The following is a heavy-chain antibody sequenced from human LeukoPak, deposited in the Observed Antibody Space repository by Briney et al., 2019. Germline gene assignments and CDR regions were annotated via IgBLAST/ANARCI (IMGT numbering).Heavy chain of an antibody. J-gene: IGHJ4*02. CDR3: ARSPLSTLKSFDS. V-gene: IGHV3-23*01. CDR2: FRASGANT. CDR1: GFTFSNYA. D-gene: IGHD3-16*01. Sequence: GGSLRLSCAASGFTFSNYAMSWVSQAPRKGPEWLSTFRASGANTYYADSVRGRFTISRDNSKDTLYLQMDGLRAEDTAFYYCARSPLSTLKSFDSWGQGTLVSVSS.